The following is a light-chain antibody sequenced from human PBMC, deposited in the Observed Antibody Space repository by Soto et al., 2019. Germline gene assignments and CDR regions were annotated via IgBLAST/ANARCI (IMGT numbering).Light chain of an antibody. V-gene: IGLV1-44*01. Sequence: QSVLTQPPSASGTPGQRVTISCSGSSSNIGSNVVNWYQQLLGTAPKVLIYSNDQRPSGVPDRFSGSKSGTSASLAIGGLQSEDEADYYCAAWDDSLNGYLFGTGTKVTVL. CDR3: AAWDDSLNGYL. CDR2: SND. CDR1: SSNIGSNV. J-gene: IGLJ1*01.